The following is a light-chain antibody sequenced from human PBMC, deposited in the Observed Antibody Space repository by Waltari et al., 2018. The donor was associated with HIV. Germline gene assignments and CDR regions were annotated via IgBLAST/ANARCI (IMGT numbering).Light chain of an antibody. CDR3: SSYTSSISLV. CDR2: DVT. V-gene: IGLV2-14*03. CDR1: NTDVGTYNY. J-gene: IGLJ3*02. Sequence: QSALTQPASVSGSPGQSLTLSCTGTNTDVGTYNYVSWYQQHPGKAPTLMIYDVTDRPSGVSDRFSGSKSGNTASLTISGLQAEDEADYYCSSYTSSISLVFGGGTKVTVL.